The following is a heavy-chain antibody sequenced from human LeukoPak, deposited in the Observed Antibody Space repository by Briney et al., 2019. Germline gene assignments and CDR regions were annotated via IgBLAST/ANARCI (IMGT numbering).Heavy chain of an antibody. CDR3: ARIYYGSGSPAGWFDP. J-gene: IGHJ5*02. CDR2: IYTSGST. Sequence: PSETLSLTCTVSGGSISSYYWSWIRQPAGKGLEWIGRIYTSGSTNYNPSLKSQVTMSVDTSKNQFSLKLSSVTAADTAVYYCARIYYGSGSPAGWFDPWGQGTLVTVSS. D-gene: IGHD3-10*01. V-gene: IGHV4-4*07. CDR1: GGSISSYY.